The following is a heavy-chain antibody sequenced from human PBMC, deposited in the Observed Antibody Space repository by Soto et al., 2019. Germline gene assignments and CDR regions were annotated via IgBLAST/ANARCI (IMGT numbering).Heavy chain of an antibody. Sequence: SVKFSCKASGGTFSSYAISWVRQAPGQGLEWMGGIIPTFGTPNYEQKSQGRVTITADESTSTVYMEVRSLRPEDTAVYYCARAAVNGNYWYFDYWGQGTLVTVSS. V-gene: IGHV1-69*13. D-gene: IGHD3-9*01. CDR2: IIPTFGTP. J-gene: IGHJ4*02. CDR1: GGTFSSYA. CDR3: ARAAVNGNYWYFDY.